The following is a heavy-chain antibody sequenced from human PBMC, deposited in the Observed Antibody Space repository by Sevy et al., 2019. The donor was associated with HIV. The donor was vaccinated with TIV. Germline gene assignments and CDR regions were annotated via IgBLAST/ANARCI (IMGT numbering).Heavy chain of an antibody. J-gene: IGHJ6*02. CDR3: ARVFWYSNYPRGGYGMDV. Sequence: GGSLRLSCAASGFTFSSYWMSWVRQAPGKGLEWVANIKQDGSEKYYGDSVKGRCTISRDNAKNSLYLQMNSLRAEDTAVYYCARVFWYSNYPRGGYGMDVWGQGTTVTVSS. CDR2: IKQDGSEK. CDR1: GFTFSSYW. V-gene: IGHV3-7*03. D-gene: IGHD4-4*01.